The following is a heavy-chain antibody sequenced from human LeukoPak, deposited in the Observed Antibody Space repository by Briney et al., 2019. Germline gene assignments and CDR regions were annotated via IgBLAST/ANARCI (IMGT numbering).Heavy chain of an antibody. Sequence: PGGSLRLSCAASGFTFSSYGMHWVRQAPGKGLEWVAFIRYDGSNKYYADSVKGRFTISRDNAKNSLYLQMDSLRAEDTAVYYCARGLFCSSTSCSFDYWGQGTLVTVSS. D-gene: IGHD2-2*01. J-gene: IGHJ4*02. CDR3: ARGLFCSSTSCSFDY. CDR2: IRYDGSNK. CDR1: GFTFSSYG. V-gene: IGHV3-30*02.